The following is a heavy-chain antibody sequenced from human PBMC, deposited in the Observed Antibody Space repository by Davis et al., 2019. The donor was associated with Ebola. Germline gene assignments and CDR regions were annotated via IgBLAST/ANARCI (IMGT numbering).Heavy chain of an antibody. V-gene: IGHV3-53*01. J-gene: IGHJ4*02. D-gene: IGHD1-26*01. Sequence: GGSLRLSCAASGFTVSSNYMSWVRQAPGKGLEWVSVISSGGSTYYANSVKGRFTISRDNSKNTLYLQMNSLRAEDTAVYYCARGVGKTAPDYWGQGTLVTVSS. CDR2: ISSGGST. CDR1: GFTVSSNY. CDR3: ARGVGKTAPDY.